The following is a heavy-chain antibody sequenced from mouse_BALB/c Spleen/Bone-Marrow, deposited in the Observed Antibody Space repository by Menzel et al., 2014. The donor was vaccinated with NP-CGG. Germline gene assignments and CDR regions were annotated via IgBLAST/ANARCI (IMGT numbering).Heavy chain of an antibody. CDR3: ARGVDYVSWFAY. Sequence: EVKLVESGGGLVQPGGSLKLSCAASGFAFSNYGMSWVRQTPDKRLEFVATINTNGGDTYYPDSVKGRFTISRDNAKNTLYLQMSSLKSEDTAMFHYARGVDYVSWFAYWGQGTLVAVSA. CDR2: INTNGGDT. D-gene: IGHD2-4*01. J-gene: IGHJ3*01. CDR1: GFAFSNYG. V-gene: IGHV5-6-3*01.